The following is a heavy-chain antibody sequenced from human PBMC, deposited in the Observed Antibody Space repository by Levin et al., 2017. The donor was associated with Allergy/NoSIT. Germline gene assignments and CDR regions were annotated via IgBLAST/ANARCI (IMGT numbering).Heavy chain of an antibody. J-gene: IGHJ3*01. D-gene: IGHD1-14*01. Sequence: GGSLRLSCAASGFSFGDFAMAWVRQAPGKGLEWVSVITGTGDNTYYGDSVKGRFTVSRDNSKNTLYLELNSLRAEDTAIYYCAKKQGGTTGFSFDVWGQGTMVTVSS. V-gene: IGHV3-23*01. CDR1: GFSFGDFA. CDR3: AKKQGGTTGFSFDV. CDR2: ITGTGDNT.